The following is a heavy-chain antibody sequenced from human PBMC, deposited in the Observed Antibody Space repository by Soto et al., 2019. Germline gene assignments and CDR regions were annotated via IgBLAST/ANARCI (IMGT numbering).Heavy chain of an antibody. V-gene: IGHV4-39*01. Sequence: SETLSLTCSVSNGSISSSSCHWGWIRQSPGKGLEWIGSIYYSGSTFYNPSLESRVTISVDTSKNQFSLKLSSVTAADTSVYYCARVRGGYTFWSGYLGGYGMDVWSRGTTVPFSS. CDR1: NGSISSSSCH. D-gene: IGHD3-3*01. CDR2: IYYSGST. CDR3: ARVRGGYTFWSGYLGGYGMDV. J-gene: IGHJ6*02.